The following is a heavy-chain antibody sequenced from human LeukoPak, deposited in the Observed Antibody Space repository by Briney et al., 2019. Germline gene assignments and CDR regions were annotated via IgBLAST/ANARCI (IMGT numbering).Heavy chain of an antibody. CDR1: GGSISSSNYY. J-gene: IGHJ4*02. V-gene: IGHV4-39*01. CDR3: ARHEAQDFDY. Sequence: SETLSLTCTVSGGSISSSNYYWGWIRQPPGKGLEWIGSIYYSGTTCYSSSLKSRVIISVDTSKNQFSLKLSSVTATDTAVYYCARHEAQDFDYWGQGTLVTVSS. CDR2: IYYSGTT.